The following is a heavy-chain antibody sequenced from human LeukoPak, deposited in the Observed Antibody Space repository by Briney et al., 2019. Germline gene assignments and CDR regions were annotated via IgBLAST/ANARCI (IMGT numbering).Heavy chain of an antibody. CDR1: GGSFSGYY. J-gene: IGHJ4*02. CDR3: ARLGSYHDF. D-gene: IGHD1-26*01. Sequence: SETLSLTCAVYGGSFSGYYWSWIRQPPGKGLEWIGEINHSGSTNYNPSLKSRVTISVDTSKNQFSLKLPSVTAADTDVYFCARLGSYHDFWGQGALVTVSS. V-gene: IGHV4-34*01. CDR2: INHSGST.